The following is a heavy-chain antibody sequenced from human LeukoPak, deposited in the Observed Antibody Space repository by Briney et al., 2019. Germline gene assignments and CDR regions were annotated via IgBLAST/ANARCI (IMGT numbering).Heavy chain of an antibody. J-gene: IGHJ6*02. V-gene: IGHV3-23*01. D-gene: IGHD2-2*01. Sequence: GGSLRLSCAASGFTFSSYAMSWVRQAPGKGLEWVSAISGSGGSTYYADSVKGRFTISRDNSKNTLYLQMNSLRAEDTAVYYCARDRRSYCSSTSCFHYYYYGMDVWGQGTTVTVSS. CDR3: ARDRRSYCSSTSCFHYYYYGMDV. CDR1: GFTFSSYA. CDR2: ISGSGGST.